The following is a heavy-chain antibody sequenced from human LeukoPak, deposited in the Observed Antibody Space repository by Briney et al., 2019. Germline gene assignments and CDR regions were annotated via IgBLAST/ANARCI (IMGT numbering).Heavy chain of an antibody. CDR1: GYSLTSYW. Sequence: GESLKISCKGSGYSLTSYWIGWVRQMPGKGLEWMGIIYPGDSDTRYSPSFQGQVTISADKSISTAYLQWSSLKASDTAMYYCARAPYQLPRTRHYYYGMDVWGQGTTVTVSS. V-gene: IGHV5-51*01. CDR2: IYPGDSDT. D-gene: IGHD2-2*01. J-gene: IGHJ6*02. CDR3: ARAPYQLPRTRHYYYGMDV.